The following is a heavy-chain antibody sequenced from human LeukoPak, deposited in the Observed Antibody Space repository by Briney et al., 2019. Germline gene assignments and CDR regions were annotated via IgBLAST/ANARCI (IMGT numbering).Heavy chain of an antibody. CDR3: AKGLYYKDRSGYPA. V-gene: IGHV3-30*02. CDR1: GFTFTNYG. J-gene: IGHJ5*02. CDR2: IGYDGSNK. D-gene: IGHD3-22*01. Sequence: PGGSLRLSCAASGFTFTNYGMHWVRHAPGKGLEWVAFIGYDGSNKYYADSVKGRFTVSRDKSKNTLYLQMNSLRTEDTAVYYCAKGLYYKDRSGYPAWGQGTLVTISS.